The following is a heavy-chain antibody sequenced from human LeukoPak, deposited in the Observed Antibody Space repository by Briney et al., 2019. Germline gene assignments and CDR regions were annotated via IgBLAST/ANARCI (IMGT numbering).Heavy chain of an antibody. Sequence: GGSLRLSCAASGFTFSNVWMSWVRQAPGKGLEWVGRIKSKTDGGTVDYAAPVKGRFTISRDDLKNTLYLEMNSLKTEDTAVYHCTKDHGSGSYYFDYWGQGTLVTVSS. CDR1: GFTFSNVW. CDR3: TKDHGSGSYYFDY. V-gene: IGHV3-15*01. CDR2: IKSKTDGGTV. J-gene: IGHJ4*02. D-gene: IGHD3-10*01.